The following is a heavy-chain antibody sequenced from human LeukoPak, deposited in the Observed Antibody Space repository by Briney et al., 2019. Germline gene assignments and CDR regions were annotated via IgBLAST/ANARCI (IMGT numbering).Heavy chain of an antibody. CDR1: GYTFTSYG. Sequence: ASVKVSCKASGYTFTSYGISWVRQAPGQGLEWMGWISAYNGNTNYAQKLQGRVTMTTDTSTSTAYMELRSLRSDDTAVYYCARTFPATYYYDSSGYYFDYWGQGTLVTVSS. CDR3: ARTFPATYYYDSSGYYFDY. J-gene: IGHJ4*02. D-gene: IGHD3-22*01. V-gene: IGHV1-18*01. CDR2: ISAYNGNT.